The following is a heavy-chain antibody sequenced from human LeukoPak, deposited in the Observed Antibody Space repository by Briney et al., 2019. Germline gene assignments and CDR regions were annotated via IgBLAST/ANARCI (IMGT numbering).Heavy chain of an antibody. D-gene: IGHD4-17*01. V-gene: IGHV4-34*01. CDR2: INHSGST. CDR3: ARRGMTTVTKARLGYYGMDV. J-gene: IGHJ6*02. CDR1: GGSFSGYY. Sequence: SETLSLTCAVYGGSFSGYYWSWIRQPPGKGLEWIGEINHSGSTYYNPSLKSRVTISVDTSKNQFSLKLSSVTAADTAVYYCARRGMTTVTKARLGYYGMDVWGQGTTVTVSS.